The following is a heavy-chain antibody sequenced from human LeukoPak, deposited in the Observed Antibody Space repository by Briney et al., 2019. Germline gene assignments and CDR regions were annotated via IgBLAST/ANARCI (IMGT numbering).Heavy chain of an antibody. Sequence: GRSLRLSCAASGFTFRSYAMHWVRQAPGKGLEWVAVISYDGRNKYYADSVKGRFTISRDNSKNTLYLQMNSLRAEDTAVYYCARGVLFHAFDIWGQGTMVTVSS. CDR2: ISYDGRNK. D-gene: IGHD1-1*01. J-gene: IGHJ3*02. V-gene: IGHV3-30*04. CDR3: ARGVLFHAFDI. CDR1: GFTFRSYA.